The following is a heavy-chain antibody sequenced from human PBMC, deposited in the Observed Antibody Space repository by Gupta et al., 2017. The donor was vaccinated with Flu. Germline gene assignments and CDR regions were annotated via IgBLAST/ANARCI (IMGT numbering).Heavy chain of an antibody. CDR3: ARFHVKDGYKRDYFNT. CDR1: GGSIKNANYY. V-gene: IGHV4-61*02. J-gene: IGHJ4*02. Sequence: QVQLQESGPGLVKPSQTLSLTCTVSGGSIKNANYYWNWIRQPAGKGLEWIGRIYAFGRIDYNPSLNSRVTMSIDTSKNQFFLNLNSVTAADTAVYYCARFHVKDGYKRDYFNTWGQGTLVTVSS. D-gene: IGHD5-12*01. CDR2: IYAFGRI.